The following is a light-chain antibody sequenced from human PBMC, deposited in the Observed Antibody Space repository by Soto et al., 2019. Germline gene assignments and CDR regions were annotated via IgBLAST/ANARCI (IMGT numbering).Light chain of an antibody. CDR3: SLYTSENAYV. J-gene: IGLJ1*01. CDR2: EVS. Sequence: QSALTQPPSVSGSPGQSVTISCTGTSTDFVSYNRVSWYQQPPGTAPKLMIYEVSKRPSWVPDRFSGSKSGNTASLTISGLKAAEEADYYCSLYTSENAYVFGTGTKVTVL. CDR1: STDFVSYNR. V-gene: IGLV2-18*01.